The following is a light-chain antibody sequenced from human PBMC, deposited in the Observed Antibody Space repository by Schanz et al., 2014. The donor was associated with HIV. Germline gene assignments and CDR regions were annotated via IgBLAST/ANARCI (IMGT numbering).Light chain of an antibody. J-gene: IGLJ2*01. CDR1: SSDVGGYNY. Sequence: QSALTQPPSASGSPGQSVTISCTGTSSDVGGYNYVSWYQQHPGKAPKLMIYEVTKRPSGVPDRFSGSKSGTSASLAISGLQSEDEADYYCQSFDRLMRGLVFGGGTKLTVL. CDR2: EVT. V-gene: IGLV2-8*01. CDR3: QSFDRLMRGLV.